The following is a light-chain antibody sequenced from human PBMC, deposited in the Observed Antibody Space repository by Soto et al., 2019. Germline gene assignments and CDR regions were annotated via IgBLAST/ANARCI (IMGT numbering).Light chain of an antibody. CDR2: DAS. CDR3: QQYNNWPPIT. CDR1: QSVGRN. V-gene: IGKV3-15*01. Sequence: EIVMTQSPASLSVSRGERAALXXRASQSVGRNLAWYQQKPGQAPRLLXYDASTRATGIPARFSGGGSGTEFTLSISSLQSEDFAVYYCQQYNNWPPITFGQGTRLEIK. J-gene: IGKJ5*01.